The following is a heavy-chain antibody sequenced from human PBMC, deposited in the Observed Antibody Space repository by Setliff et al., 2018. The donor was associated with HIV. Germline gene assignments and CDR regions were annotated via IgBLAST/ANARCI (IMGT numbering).Heavy chain of an antibody. V-gene: IGHV4-39*07. CDR3: ARDSGVATIRKSALDY. J-gene: IGHJ4*02. CDR2: IYSSGDS. D-gene: IGHD5-12*01. CDR1: GGSISSNNFY. Sequence: SETLSLTCTVTGGSISSNNFYWGWIRQPPGKGLEWIGTIYSSGDSFYDPSLKGRFTISRDNAKNSLYLQMNSLRAEDTALYYCARDSGVATIRKSALDYWGQGTLVTVSS.